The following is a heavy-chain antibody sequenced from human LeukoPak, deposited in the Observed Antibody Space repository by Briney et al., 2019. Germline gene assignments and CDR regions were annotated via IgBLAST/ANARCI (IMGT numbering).Heavy chain of an antibody. CDR2: IYYSGTT. V-gene: IGHV4-59*01. J-gene: IGHJ5*02. CDR3: ARETAHYYDTNRGWFDP. CDR1: GGSISPYY. Sequence: SETLSLTCTVSGGSISPYYWSWIRQPPGKGLEWIGYIYYSGTTNYNPSLKSRVTISVDTSKNQFSLKLSSVTAADTAVYYCARETAHYYDTNRGWFDPWGQGTLVTVSS. D-gene: IGHD3-22*01.